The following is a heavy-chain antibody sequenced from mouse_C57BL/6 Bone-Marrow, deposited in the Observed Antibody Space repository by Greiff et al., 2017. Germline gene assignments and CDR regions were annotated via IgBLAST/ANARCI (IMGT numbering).Heavy chain of an antibody. Sequence: QVQLQQPGAELVKPGASVKMSCKASGYTFTSYWITWVKQRPGQGLEWIGDIYPGSGSTNYNEKFKSKATLTVDTSSRTAYMQLSSLTSEASAVYYCARPYYSNYWYFDVWGTGTTVTVSS. CDR2: IYPGSGST. V-gene: IGHV1-55*01. CDR3: ARPYYSNYWYFDV. D-gene: IGHD2-5*01. J-gene: IGHJ1*03. CDR1: GYTFTSYW.